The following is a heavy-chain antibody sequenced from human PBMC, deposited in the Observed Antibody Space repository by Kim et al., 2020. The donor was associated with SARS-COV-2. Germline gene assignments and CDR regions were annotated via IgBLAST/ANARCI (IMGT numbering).Heavy chain of an antibody. Sequence: SETLSLTCTVSGGSISSYYWSWIRQPPGKGLEWIGYIYYSGSTNYNPSLKSRVTISVDTSKNQFSLKLSSVTAADTAVYYCARARTGYSGYDSGYYYGMDVWGQGTTVTVSS. CDR1: GGSISSYY. CDR3: ARARTGYSGYDSGYYYGMDV. V-gene: IGHV4-59*01. J-gene: IGHJ6*02. D-gene: IGHD5-12*01. CDR2: IYYSGST.